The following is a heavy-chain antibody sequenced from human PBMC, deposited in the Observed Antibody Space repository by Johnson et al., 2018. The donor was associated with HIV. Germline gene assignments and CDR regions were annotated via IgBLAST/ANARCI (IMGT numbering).Heavy chain of an antibody. J-gene: IGHJ3*02. Sequence: VQLVESGGGVVQPGRSLRLSCAASGFTFSSYAMHWVRQAPGKGLEWVAVISFDGSNKYYADSVKGRFTISRDNSKNTLYLQMNSLRAGDTALYFCAREESIGGVIAIQAFDIWGQGTMVTVSS. D-gene: IGHD2-21*01. CDR3: AREESIGGVIAIQAFDI. CDR1: GFTFSSYA. V-gene: IGHV3-30*04. CDR2: ISFDGSNK.